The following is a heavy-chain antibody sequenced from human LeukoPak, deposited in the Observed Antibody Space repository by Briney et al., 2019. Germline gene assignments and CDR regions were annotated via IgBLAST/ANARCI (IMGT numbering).Heavy chain of an antibody. CDR1: GGSISSGDYY. V-gene: IGHV4-39*07. J-gene: IGHJ3*02. CDR3: ATYSGVVPAATRADAFDI. D-gene: IGHD2-2*01. Sequence: SQTLSLTCTVSGGSISSGDYYWGWIRQPPGKGLEWIGSIYYSGSTYYNPSLKSRVTISVDTSKNQFSLKLSSVTAADTAVYYCATYSGVVPAATRADAFDIWGQGTMVTVSS. CDR2: IYYSGST.